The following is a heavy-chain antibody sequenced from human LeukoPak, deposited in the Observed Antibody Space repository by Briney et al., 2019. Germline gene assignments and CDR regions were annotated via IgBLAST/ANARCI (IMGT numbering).Heavy chain of an antibody. J-gene: IGHJ4*02. CDR3: ARDLKRTVGATTASDY. CDR2: ISAHNGDT. CDR1: GYTFTSYG. D-gene: IGHD1-26*01. V-gene: IGHV1-18*01. Sequence: ASVKVSCQGSGYTFTSYGISWVRQAPGQGLEWMGWISAHNGDTNYAQKFQGRVSMTTDTSTSTGYMELRSLTSDDTAVYYCARDLKRTVGATTASDYWGQGTLVTVSS.